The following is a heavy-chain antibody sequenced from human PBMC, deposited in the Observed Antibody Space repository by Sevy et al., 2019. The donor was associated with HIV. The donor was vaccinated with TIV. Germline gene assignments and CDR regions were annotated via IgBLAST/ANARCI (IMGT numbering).Heavy chain of an antibody. V-gene: IGHV3-72*01. Sequence: GGSLRLSCAASGFTFSDHYMDWVRQAPGKGLEWVGRTRNKANSYTTEYAASVKGRFTISRDDSKNSLYLQMNSLKTEDTAMYYCARAFPGSAADSYYYYYYMDVWGKGTTVTVSS. D-gene: IGHD6-13*01. CDR1: GFTFSDHY. J-gene: IGHJ6*03. CDR2: TRNKANSYTT. CDR3: ARAFPGSAADSYYYYYYMDV.